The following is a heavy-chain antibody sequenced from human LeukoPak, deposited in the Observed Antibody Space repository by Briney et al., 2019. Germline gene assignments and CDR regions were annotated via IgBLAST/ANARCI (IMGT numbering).Heavy chain of an antibody. Sequence: GASVKVSCKASGGTFSSYAISWVRQAPGQGLEWMGGIIPIFGTANYAQKFQGRITSTADESTSTAYMELSSLRSEDTAVYYCEVVIGNYGMDVWGQGTTVTVSS. D-gene: IGHD3-22*01. CDR2: IIPIFGTA. CDR3: EVVIGNYGMDV. CDR1: GGTFSSYA. V-gene: IGHV1-69*13. J-gene: IGHJ6*02.